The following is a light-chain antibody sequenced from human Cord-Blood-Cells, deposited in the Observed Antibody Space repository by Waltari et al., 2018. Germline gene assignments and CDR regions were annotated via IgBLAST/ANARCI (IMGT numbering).Light chain of an antibody. CDR2: KDS. CDR1: ALPKQS. CDR3: QSADSSGTYWV. J-gene: IGLJ3*02. Sequence: SYELTQPPSVSVSPGQPARITCSGDALPKQSAYWYQQTPGQAPVLVIYKDSERPSGIPERFSGSSSGTTVTLTISGVQAEDEADYYCQSADSSGTYWVFGGGTKLTVL. V-gene: IGLV3-25*03.